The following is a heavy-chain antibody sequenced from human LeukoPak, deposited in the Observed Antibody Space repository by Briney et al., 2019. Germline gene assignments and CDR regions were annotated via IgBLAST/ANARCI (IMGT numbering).Heavy chain of an antibody. D-gene: IGHD1-26*01. J-gene: IGHJ3*02. CDR1: GFIFSSYA. CDR3: ARGYVGAITAFDI. CDR2: ISGSGGST. V-gene: IGHV3-23*01. Sequence: GGSLRLSCAASGFIFSSYAMSWVRQAPGKGLEWVSAISGSGGSTYYADSVKGRFTISRDNSKNTLYLQMNSLRAEDTALYYCARGYVGAITAFDIWGQGTMVTVSS.